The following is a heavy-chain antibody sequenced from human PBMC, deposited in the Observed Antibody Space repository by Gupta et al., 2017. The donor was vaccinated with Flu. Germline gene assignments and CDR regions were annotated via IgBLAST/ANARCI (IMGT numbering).Heavy chain of an antibody. V-gene: IGHV3-7*01. Sequence: DVELVEYGGGLVQPGGSLTLYCAALGFDFSSYWMTWVRQAPGKGLEWVANINQITTTMYFVDSVKGRFTISRDNAKNSLYLQMNSLGAEDTAVYYCAAVSWSGWAIDKWGQGTLVTVS. D-gene: IGHD3-3*01. CDR2: INQITTTM. J-gene: IGHJ4*02. CDR3: AAVSWSGWAIDK. CDR1: GFDFSSYW.